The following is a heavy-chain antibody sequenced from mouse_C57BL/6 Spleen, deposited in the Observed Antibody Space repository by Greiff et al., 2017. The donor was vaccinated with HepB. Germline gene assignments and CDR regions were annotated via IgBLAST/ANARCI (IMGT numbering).Heavy chain of an antibody. D-gene: IGHD1-1*01. V-gene: IGHV1-53*01. J-gene: IGHJ4*01. CDR2: INPSNGGT. CDR1: GYTFTSYW. CDR3: ASYGSSLGYYYAMDY. Sequence: QVHVKQPGTELVKPGASVKLSCKASGYTFTSYWMHWVKQRPGQGLEWIGNINPSNGGTNYNEKFKSKATLTVDKSSSTAYMQLSSLTSEDSAVYYCASYGSSLGYYYAMDYWGQGTSVTVSS.